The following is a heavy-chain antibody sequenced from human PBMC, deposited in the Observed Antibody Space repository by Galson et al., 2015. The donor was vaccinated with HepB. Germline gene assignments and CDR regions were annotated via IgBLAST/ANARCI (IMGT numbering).Heavy chain of an antibody. V-gene: IGHV1-18*04. CDR3: ARDLRWLDIAATTQFDY. CDR2: ISGYNGNT. J-gene: IGHJ4*02. Sequence: SVKVSCKASGYSFTTNGISWVRQAPGQGLEWMGWISGYNGNTNYAQKFQGRVTMTTDKFTSTAYMELRSLRSDDTAVYYCARDLRWLDIAATTQFDYWGQGTLVTVSS. CDR1: GYSFTTNG. D-gene: IGHD6-19*01.